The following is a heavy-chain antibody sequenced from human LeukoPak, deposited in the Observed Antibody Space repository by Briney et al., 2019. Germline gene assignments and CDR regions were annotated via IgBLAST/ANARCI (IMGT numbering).Heavy chain of an antibody. D-gene: IGHD6-13*01. Sequence: RPGGSLRLSCAASGFTFDDYGMSWVRQAPGKGLEWVSAISGSGGSTYYADSVKGRFTISRDNSKNTLYLQMNSLRAEDTAVYYCAKGGKNIAAAGYFDYWGQGTLVTVSS. CDR1: GFTFDDYG. CDR2: ISGSGGST. CDR3: AKGGKNIAAAGYFDY. J-gene: IGHJ4*02. V-gene: IGHV3-23*01.